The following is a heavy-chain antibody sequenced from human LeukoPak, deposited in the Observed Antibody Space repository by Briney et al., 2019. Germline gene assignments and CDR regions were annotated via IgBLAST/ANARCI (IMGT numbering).Heavy chain of an antibody. CDR1: GGSFSGYY. CDR3: ARPRVAPTRYFDL. CDR2: INHSGST. J-gene: IGHJ2*01. Sequence: SETLSLTCAVYGGSFSGYYWSWIRQPPGKGLEWIGEINHSGSTNYNPSLKSRVTISVDTSKNQFSLKLSSVTAADTAVYYCARPRVAPTRYFDLWGRGTLVTVSS. D-gene: IGHD2-15*01. V-gene: IGHV4-34*01.